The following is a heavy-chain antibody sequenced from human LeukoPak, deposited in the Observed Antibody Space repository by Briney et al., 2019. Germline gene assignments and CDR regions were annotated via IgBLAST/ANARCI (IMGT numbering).Heavy chain of an antibody. Sequence: KAGGSLRLSCTVSGFTVSSNSMSWVRQAPGKGLEWVSFIYSDNTHYSDSVKGRFTISRDNSKNTLYLQMNSLKTEDTAVYYCITEPPMDFFVVVPAWGQGTLVTVSS. J-gene: IGHJ5*02. CDR3: ITEPPMDFFVVVPA. D-gene: IGHD2-2*01. CDR2: IYSDNT. V-gene: IGHV3-53*01. CDR1: GFTVSSNS.